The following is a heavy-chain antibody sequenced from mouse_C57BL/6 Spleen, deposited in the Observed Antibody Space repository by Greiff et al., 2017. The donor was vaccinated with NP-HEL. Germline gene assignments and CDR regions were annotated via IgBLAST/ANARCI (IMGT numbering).Heavy chain of an antibody. J-gene: IGHJ4*01. Sequence: QVHVKQSGAELVRPGTSVKVSCKASGYAFTNYLIEWVKQRPGQGLEWIGVINPGSGGTNYNEKFKGKATLTADKSSSTAYMQLSSLTSEDSAVYFCAREITTVVDAMDYWGQGTSVTGSS. V-gene: IGHV1-54*01. CDR1: GYAFTNYL. CDR2: INPGSGGT. D-gene: IGHD1-1*01. CDR3: AREITTVVDAMDY.